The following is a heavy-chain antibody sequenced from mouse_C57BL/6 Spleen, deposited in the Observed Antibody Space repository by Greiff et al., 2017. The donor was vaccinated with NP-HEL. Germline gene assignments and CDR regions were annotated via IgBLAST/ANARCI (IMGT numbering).Heavy chain of an antibody. Sequence: EVQGVESGGGLVKPGGSLKLSCAASGFTFSDYGMHWVRQAPEKGLEWVAYISSGSSTIYYADTVKGRFTISRDNAKNTLFLQMTSLRSEDTAMYYCARGTTVVALYYYAMDYWGQGTSVTVSS. CDR1: GFTFSDYG. CDR2: ISSGSSTI. V-gene: IGHV5-17*01. J-gene: IGHJ4*01. D-gene: IGHD1-1*01. CDR3: ARGTTVVALYYYAMDY.